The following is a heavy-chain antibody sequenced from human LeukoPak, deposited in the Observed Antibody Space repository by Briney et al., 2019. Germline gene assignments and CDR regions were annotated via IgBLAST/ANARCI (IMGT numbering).Heavy chain of an antibody. CDR2: IYYSGST. CDR3: ARVPAAPRLYMDV. CDR1: SGFVNSYY. V-gene: IGHV4-59*02. J-gene: IGHJ6*02. D-gene: IGHD2-2*01. Sequence: SETLSFTCTVSSGFVNSYYWSWIRQPPGKGLEWIGYIYYSGSTNYNPSLKSRVTISVDTSKNQFSLKLSSVTAADTAAYYCARVPAAPRLYMDVWGQGTTVIVSS.